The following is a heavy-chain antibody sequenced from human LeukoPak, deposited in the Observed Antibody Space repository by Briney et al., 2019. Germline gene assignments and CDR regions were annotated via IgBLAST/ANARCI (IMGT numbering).Heavy chain of an antibody. Sequence: PGGSLRLSCAASGFTFSSYAMTWVRQAPGKGLEWVSGISGSGGSTYYADSVKGRFTISRDNSKNTLYLQMNSLRAEDTAVYYCAKCSVGSTRPHYYYYYMDVWGKGTTVTVSS. CDR2: ISGSGGST. J-gene: IGHJ6*03. D-gene: IGHD2-2*01. CDR1: GFTFSSYA. CDR3: AKCSVGSTRPHYYYYYMDV. V-gene: IGHV3-23*01.